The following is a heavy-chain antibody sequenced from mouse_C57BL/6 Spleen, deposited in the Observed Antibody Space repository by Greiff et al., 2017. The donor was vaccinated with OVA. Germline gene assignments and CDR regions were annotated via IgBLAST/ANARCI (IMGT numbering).Heavy chain of an antibody. J-gene: IGHJ4*01. CDR1: GYTFTSYW. V-gene: IGHV1-69*01. D-gene: IGHD2-1*01. Sequence: VQLQQPGAELVMPGASVKLSCKASGYTFTSYWMHWVKQRPGQGLEWIGEIDPSDSYTNYNQKFKGKSTLTVDKSSSTAYMQLSSLTSEDSAVYYCARFDYGNYFYYAMDYWGQVTSVTVSS. CDR3: ARFDYGNYFYYAMDY. CDR2: IDPSDSYT.